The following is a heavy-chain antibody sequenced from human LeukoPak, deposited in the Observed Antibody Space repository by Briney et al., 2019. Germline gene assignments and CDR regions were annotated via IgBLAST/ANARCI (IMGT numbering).Heavy chain of an antibody. J-gene: IGHJ6*03. CDR3: ARSSGYYSSLFYMHV. CDR1: GFTFSSYA. D-gene: IGHD3-22*01. CDR2: INPSGDPT. V-gene: IGHV1-46*01. Sequence: GGSLRLSCAASGFTFSSYAMHWVRQAPGQGLEWVGIINPSGDPTTYAQKFQGRVTMTSDMSTSTVYMELSSLRSEDTAVYYCARSSGYYSSLFYMHVWGKGTTVTVSS.